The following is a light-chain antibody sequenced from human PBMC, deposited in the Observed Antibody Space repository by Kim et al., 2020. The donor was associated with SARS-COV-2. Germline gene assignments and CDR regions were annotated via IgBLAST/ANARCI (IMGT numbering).Light chain of an antibody. CDR3: QQDSSFPLT. CDR2: DAS. V-gene: IGKV1-12*01. CDR1: QSMKNC. Sequence: AAVGDRVTSTCRASQSMKNCLIWYQQKPGEAPTLLIYDASTWEKGVPPRFSGSGSGADFSLTISSRQPEDFATYFCQQDSSFPLTFGGGTKVDIK. J-gene: IGKJ4*01.